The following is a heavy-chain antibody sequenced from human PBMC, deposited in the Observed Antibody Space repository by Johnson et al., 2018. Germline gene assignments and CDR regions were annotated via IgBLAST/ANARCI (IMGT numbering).Heavy chain of an antibody. D-gene: IGHD1-26*01. Sequence: VQLVQAGGGFVQPGGSLRLSCAASGFIVSSKYMSWVRQAPGKGLEWVSIIYSDSSTYYGDSVKGRFTIFRDNSKSKMDLQMNSLRAEDTAVYYCARVTGGGPWYYYMDVWGKGTTVTVSS. J-gene: IGHJ6*03. CDR2: IYSDSST. CDR1: GFIVSSKY. CDR3: ARVTGGGPWYYYMDV. V-gene: IGHV3-66*02.